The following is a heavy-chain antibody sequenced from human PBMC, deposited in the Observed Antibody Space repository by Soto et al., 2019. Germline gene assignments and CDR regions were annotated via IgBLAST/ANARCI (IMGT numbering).Heavy chain of an antibody. V-gene: IGHV3-64D*06. D-gene: IGHD6-6*01. CDR1: GFTFSSYA. Sequence: TGGSLRLSCSASGFTFSSYAMHWVRQAPGKGLEYVSAISSNGGSTYYADSVKGRFTISRDNSKNTLYLQMSSLRAEDTAVYYCVSSSSWPPLYYYYGMDVWGQGTTVTVSS. CDR2: ISSNGGST. CDR3: VSSSSWPPLYYYYGMDV. J-gene: IGHJ6*02.